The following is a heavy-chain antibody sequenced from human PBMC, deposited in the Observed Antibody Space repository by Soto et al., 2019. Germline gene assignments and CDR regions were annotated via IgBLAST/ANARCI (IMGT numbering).Heavy chain of an antibody. CDR3: ARDYCTNGVCYRKFDY. V-gene: IGHV3-48*02. Sequence: GSLRLSCAASGFTFSSYSMNWVRQAPGKGLEWVSYISSSSSTIYYTDSVKGRFTISRDNAKNSLYLQMNSLRDEDTAVYYCARDYCTNGVCYRKFDYWGQGTLVTVSS. CDR1: GFTFSSYS. D-gene: IGHD2-8*01. CDR2: ISSSSSTI. J-gene: IGHJ4*02.